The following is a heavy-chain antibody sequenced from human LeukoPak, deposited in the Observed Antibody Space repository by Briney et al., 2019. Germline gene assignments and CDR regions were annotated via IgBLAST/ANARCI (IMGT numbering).Heavy chain of an antibody. Sequence: GGSLRLSCAASGFTFSTSAMNWVRQVPGKGLEWVSSIDWDSSHIYYAASVKGRFTISRDNGRNSVYLQMNSLRAEDTAVYYCARGPLRYLRMGHYDYWGQGTLVAVSS. J-gene: IGHJ4*02. V-gene: IGHV3-21*01. CDR1: GFTFSTSA. CDR2: IDWDSSHI. D-gene: IGHD3-9*01. CDR3: ARGPLRYLRMGHYDY.